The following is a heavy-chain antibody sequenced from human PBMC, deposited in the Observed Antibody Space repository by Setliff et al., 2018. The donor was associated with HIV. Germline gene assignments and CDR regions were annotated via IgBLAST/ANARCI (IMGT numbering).Heavy chain of an antibody. CDR1: GGSISSYY. CDR3: ARLYGSGSYQVDY. V-gene: IGHV4-59*01. J-gene: IGHJ4*02. Sequence: PSETLSLTCTVSGGSISSYYWSWIRQPPGKGLEWIGYIYYSGSTNYNPSLKSRVTISVDTSKNQFSLKLSSVTAADTAVYYCARLYGSGSYQVDYWGQGTLVTVSS. D-gene: IGHD3-10*01. CDR2: IYYSGST.